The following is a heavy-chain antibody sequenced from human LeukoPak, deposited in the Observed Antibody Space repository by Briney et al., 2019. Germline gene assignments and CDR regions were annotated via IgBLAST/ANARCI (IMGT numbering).Heavy chain of an antibody. J-gene: IGHJ4*02. V-gene: IGHV4-39*01. CDR3: ARLYSSGWMLIDY. Sequence: PSETLSLTCTDSGGSISSSSYYWGWIRQPPGKGLEWIGSIYYSGSTYYNPSLKSRVTISVDTSKNQFSLKLSSVTAADTALYYCARLYSSGWMLIDYWGQGTLVTVSS. CDR1: GGSISSSSYY. CDR2: IYYSGST. D-gene: IGHD6-19*01.